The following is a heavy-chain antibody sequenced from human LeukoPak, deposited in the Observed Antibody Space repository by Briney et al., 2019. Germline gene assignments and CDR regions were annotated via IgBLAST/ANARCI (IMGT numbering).Heavy chain of an antibody. Sequence: SETLSLTCTVSGSSISSSYYWGWIRQPPGKGLEWIGSIYYSGSTYYNPSLKSRVTISVDTSKNQFSLKLSSVTAADTAVYYCARAGTTVVTLDYWGQGTLVTVSS. CDR2: IYYSGST. CDR1: GSSISSSYY. CDR3: ARAGTTVVTLDY. J-gene: IGHJ4*02. V-gene: IGHV4-38-2*02. D-gene: IGHD4-23*01.